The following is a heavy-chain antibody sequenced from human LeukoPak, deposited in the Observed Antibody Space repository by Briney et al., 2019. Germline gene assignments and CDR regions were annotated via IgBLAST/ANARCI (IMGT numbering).Heavy chain of an antibody. Sequence: TSQTLSLTCTVSGGSISSGSYYWSWIRQPAGKGLEWIGRIYTSGSTNYNLSLKSRVTISVDTSKNQFSLKLSSVTAADTAVYYCARDDGGIAAAGIPNWFDPWGQGTLVTVSS. CDR2: IYTSGST. V-gene: IGHV4-61*02. CDR1: GGSISSGSYY. D-gene: IGHD6-13*01. CDR3: ARDDGGIAAAGIPNWFDP. J-gene: IGHJ5*02.